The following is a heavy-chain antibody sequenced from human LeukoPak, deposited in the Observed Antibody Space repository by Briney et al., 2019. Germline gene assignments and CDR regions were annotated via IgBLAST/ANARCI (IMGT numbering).Heavy chain of an antibody. V-gene: IGHV3-30-3*01. Sequence: GGSLRLSCAASGFTFSSYAMHWVRQAPGKGLEWEAVISYDGSNKYYADSVKGRFTISRDNSKNTLYLQMNSLRAEDTAVYYCARDGLELRGAFDIWGQGTMVTVSS. CDR1: GFTFSSYA. J-gene: IGHJ3*02. CDR3: ARDGLELRGAFDI. CDR2: ISYDGSNK. D-gene: IGHD1-7*01.